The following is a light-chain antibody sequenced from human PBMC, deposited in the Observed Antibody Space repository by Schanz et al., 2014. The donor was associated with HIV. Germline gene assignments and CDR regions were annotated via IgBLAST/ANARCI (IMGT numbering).Light chain of an antibody. CDR2: EVS. CDR3: AAWDDSLSGPL. J-gene: IGLJ2*01. V-gene: IGLV2-8*01. Sequence: QSALTQPASVSGTPGQSITISCTGSSSDVGGYNYVSWYQQHPGKAPKLMIYEVSKRPSGVPDRFSGSKLGNTASLTVSGLRSADEADYFCAAWDDSLSGPLFGGGTKLTVL. CDR1: SSDVGGYNY.